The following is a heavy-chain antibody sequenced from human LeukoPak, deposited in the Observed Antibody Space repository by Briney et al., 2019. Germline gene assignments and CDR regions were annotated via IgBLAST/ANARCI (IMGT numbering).Heavy chain of an antibody. J-gene: IGHJ3*02. V-gene: IGHV4-59*08. D-gene: IGHD5-24*01. CDR1: GGSISSYY. Sequence: PSETLSLTCTVSGGSISSYYWSWIRQPPGKGLEWIGYIYYSGSTYYNPSLKSRVTISVDTSKNQFSLKLSSVTAADTAVYYCARAEWRWLRLIPDAFDIWGQGTMVTVSS. CDR3: ARAEWRWLRLIPDAFDI. CDR2: IYYSGST.